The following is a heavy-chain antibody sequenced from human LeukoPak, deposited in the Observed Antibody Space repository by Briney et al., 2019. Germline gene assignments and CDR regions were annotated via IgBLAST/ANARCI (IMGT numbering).Heavy chain of an antibody. D-gene: IGHD3-16*01. V-gene: IGHV3-7*01. Sequence: PGGSLRLSCAASGFTFVNYWMNWVRLAPGRGLEWVANINQQGSAKNYVDSVKGRFTISRDNAKNSLHLQMSSLGAEDTAAYYCVRGFRGEENFYDYWGQGTLVTVSS. CDR3: VRGFRGEENFYDY. CDR1: GFTFVNYW. CDR2: INQQGSAK. J-gene: IGHJ4*02.